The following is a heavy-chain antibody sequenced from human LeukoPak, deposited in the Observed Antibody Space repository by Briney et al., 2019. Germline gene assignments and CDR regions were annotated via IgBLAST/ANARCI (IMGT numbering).Heavy chain of an antibody. CDR2: IKQDGSEK. J-gene: IGHJ3*02. CDR1: GFTFSSYW. Sequence: PGGSLRLSCAASGFTFSSYWMSWVRQAPGKGLEWVANIKQDGSEKYYVDSVKGRFTISRDNAKNSPYLQMNSLRAEDTAVYYCASGTVTTISGAFDIWGQGTMVTVSS. CDR3: ASGTVTTISGAFDI. D-gene: IGHD4-17*01. V-gene: IGHV3-7*01.